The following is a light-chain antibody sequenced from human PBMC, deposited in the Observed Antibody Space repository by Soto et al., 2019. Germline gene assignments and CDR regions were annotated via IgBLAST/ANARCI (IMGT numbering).Light chain of an antibody. CDR3: QQLGESPPIT. CDR2: RTS. Sequence: EIVLTQSPGTLSLSPGERATLSCRASQSVSSSYLAWYQQKPGQAPRLLIYRTSNRATGIPDRFSGSGSGTDFPLTISRLEPEDVAGYYCQQLGESPPITFGQGTRLEIK. CDR1: QSVSSSY. J-gene: IGKJ5*01. V-gene: IGKV3-20*01.